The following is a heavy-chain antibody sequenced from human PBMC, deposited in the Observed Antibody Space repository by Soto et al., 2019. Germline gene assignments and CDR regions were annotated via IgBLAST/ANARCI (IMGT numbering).Heavy chain of an antibody. CDR3: ARAVYGSYSPFDY. D-gene: IGHD1-26*01. CDR2: IYYSGST. Sequence: SETLSLTCTVSGGSISSGGYYWSWIRQHPGKGLEWIGYIYYSGSTYYNPSLKSRVTISVDTSKNQFSLKLSSVTAADTAVYYCARAVYGSYSPFDYWGQGTLVTVSS. J-gene: IGHJ4*02. CDR1: GGSISSGGYY. V-gene: IGHV4-31*03.